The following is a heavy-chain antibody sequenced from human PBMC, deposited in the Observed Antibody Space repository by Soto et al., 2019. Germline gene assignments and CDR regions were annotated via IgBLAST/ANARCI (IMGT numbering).Heavy chain of an antibody. CDR3: ARHSSVWHLGWVDV. J-gene: IGHJ6*02. CDR2: IYYSGRT. CDR1: GGSISSSSYY. Sequence: QLQLQESGPGLVKPSETLSLTCTVSGGSISSSSYYWGWIRQPPGKGLEWIGSIYYSGRTYYNPSLKSRVTIRVATSKNQFSLKLSSVTAACTAVYYCARHSSVWHLGWVDVWGQGTTVTVSS. V-gene: IGHV4-39*01. D-gene: IGHD6-19*01.